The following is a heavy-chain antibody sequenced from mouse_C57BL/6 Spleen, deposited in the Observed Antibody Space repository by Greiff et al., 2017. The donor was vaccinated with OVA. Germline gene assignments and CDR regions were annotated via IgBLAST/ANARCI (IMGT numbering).Heavy chain of an antibody. Sequence: VQLQQSDAELVKPGASVKISCKVSGYTFTDHTIHWMKQRPEQGLEWIGYIYPRDGSTKYNEKFKGKATLTADKSSSTAYMQLNSLTSEYSAVYFCARGDYYGSSYRYFDVWGTGTTVTVSS. J-gene: IGHJ1*03. V-gene: IGHV1-78*01. D-gene: IGHD1-1*01. CDR2: IYPRDGST. CDR3: ARGDYYGSSYRYFDV. CDR1: GYTFTDHT.